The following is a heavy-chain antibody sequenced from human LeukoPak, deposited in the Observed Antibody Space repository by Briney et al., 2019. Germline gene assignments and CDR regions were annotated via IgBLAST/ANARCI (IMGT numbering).Heavy chain of an antibody. CDR2: INSDGSST. Sequence: GGSLRLSCAASGFTFGSYWMHWVRQAPGKGLVWVSRINSDGSSTSYADSVKGRFTISRDNAKNTLYLQMNSLRADDTAVYYCARGVTIFGVVIKFYNWFDPWGQGTLVTVSS. V-gene: IGHV3-74*01. D-gene: IGHD3-3*01. CDR1: GFTFGSYW. CDR3: ARGVTIFGVVIKFYNWFDP. J-gene: IGHJ5*02.